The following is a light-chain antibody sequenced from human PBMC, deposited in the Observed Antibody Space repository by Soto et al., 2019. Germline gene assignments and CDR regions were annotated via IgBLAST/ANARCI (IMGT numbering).Light chain of an antibody. J-gene: IGLJ2*01. CDR3: ETCDSNSLV. CDR1: SGHSNYI. Sequence: QSVLTQSSSASASMGSSVKLTCTLSSGHSNYIIAWHPQQPGKAPRYLMKLEGSGSYNKGSGVPDRFSGSSSGADCYLTIYTHHFEDEGDYYCETCDSNSLVFGGGPKLTV. CDR2: LEGSGSY. V-gene: IGLV4-60*02.